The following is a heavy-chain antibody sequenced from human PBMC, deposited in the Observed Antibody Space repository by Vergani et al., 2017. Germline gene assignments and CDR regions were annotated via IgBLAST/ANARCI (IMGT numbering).Heavy chain of an antibody. CDR1: GASISSDDYY. V-gene: IGHV4-30-4*08. CDR2: IYYSGST. CDR3: ARTTFGPFDY. J-gene: IGHJ4*02. Sequence: QVQLQESGPGLVKPSQTLSLTCTVSGASISSDDYYWSWIRQPPGKGLEWIGYIYYSGSTYYNPSLESRVTISLDTSKNQFSLKLSSVTAADTAVYYCARTTFGPFDYWGQGTLVTVSS. D-gene: IGHD2/OR15-2a*01.